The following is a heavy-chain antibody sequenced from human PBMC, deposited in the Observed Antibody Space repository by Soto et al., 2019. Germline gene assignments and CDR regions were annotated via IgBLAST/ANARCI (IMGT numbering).Heavy chain of an antibody. CDR1: GGSISSVGYY. CDR2: IYHTGNA. Sequence: SETLSLTCTVSGGSISSVGYYWSWIRHPPGKGLEWIGSIYHTGNAYYNPSLKSRVTISVDTSKNQFSLKLTSVTAADAALYYCARDFFDSSDYTTNWFDPWGQGTLVTV. D-gene: IGHD3-22*01. V-gene: IGHV4-39*01. J-gene: IGHJ5*02. CDR3: ARDFFDSSDYTTNWFDP.